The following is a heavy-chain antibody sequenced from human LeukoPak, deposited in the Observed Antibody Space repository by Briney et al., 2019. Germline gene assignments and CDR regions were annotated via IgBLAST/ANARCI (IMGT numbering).Heavy chain of an antibody. Sequence: HSGGSLRLSCAASGFTFSSYWMSWVRQAPGKGLEWVSAISGSGGSTYYADSVKGRFTISRDNSKNTLYLQMNSLRAEDTAVYYCAKSGDYYDSSGYCDYWGQGTLVTVSS. D-gene: IGHD3-22*01. CDR3: AKSGDYYDSSGYCDY. J-gene: IGHJ4*02. V-gene: IGHV3-23*01. CDR1: GFTFSSYW. CDR2: ISGSGGST.